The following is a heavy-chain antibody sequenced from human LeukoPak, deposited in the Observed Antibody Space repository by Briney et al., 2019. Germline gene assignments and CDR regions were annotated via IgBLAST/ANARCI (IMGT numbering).Heavy chain of an antibody. D-gene: IGHD2-15*01. CDR2: ISYDGSNK. Sequence: GRSLRLSCAASGFTFSSYAMHWVRQAPGKGLEWVAVISYDGSNKYYADSVKGRFTISRDNTKNTLYLQMNSLRAEDTAVYYCARRSARVAATGPFDYWGQGTLVTVSS. V-gene: IGHV3-30*04. J-gene: IGHJ4*02. CDR1: GFTFSSYA. CDR3: ARRSARVAATGPFDY.